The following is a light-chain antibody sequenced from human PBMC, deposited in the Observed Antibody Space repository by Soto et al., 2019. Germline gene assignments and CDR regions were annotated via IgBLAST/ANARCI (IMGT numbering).Light chain of an antibody. CDR3: GSYSSTDTPFV. CDR2: EVT. CDR1: STDVGGYNY. V-gene: IGLV2-14*01. Sequence: QSALAQPSSVSGSPGQSITISCTGTSTDVGGYNYVSWYQHHSGKAPKLLIYEVTNRPSGISDRFSGSKSVNTASLTISGLQAEDESDYYCGSYSSTDTPFVFGTGTKLTV. J-gene: IGLJ1*01.